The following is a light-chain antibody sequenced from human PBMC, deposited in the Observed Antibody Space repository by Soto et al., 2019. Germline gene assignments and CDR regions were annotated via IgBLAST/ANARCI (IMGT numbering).Light chain of an antibody. CDR2: AAS. Sequence: DIQMTQSPSSLSASVGARVTITCRASENIRSYLNWYLHKPGKAPKLLIYAASTLQSGVPSMFSGSGSGTHFTLTISNLQPEDCATYFCQQSYNSPPTFGQGTKVEI. CDR1: ENIRSY. J-gene: IGKJ1*01. V-gene: IGKV1-39*01. CDR3: QQSYNSPPT.